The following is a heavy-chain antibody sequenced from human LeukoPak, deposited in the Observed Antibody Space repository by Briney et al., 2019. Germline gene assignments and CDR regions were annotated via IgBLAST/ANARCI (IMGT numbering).Heavy chain of an antibody. J-gene: IGHJ3*02. Sequence: GESLKISCKGSGYSFVSYWLAWVRQMPGKGLEWMGIIYPGDSKTRYSPSFQGQVTISADKSISTAYLQWSSLKASDPAMDYYASHSGGTAAQSSVGAFDIWGQGTMVTVSS. CDR1: GYSFVSYW. CDR2: IYPGDSKT. V-gene: IGHV5-51*01. CDR3: ASHSGGTAAQSSVGAFDI. D-gene: IGHD1-1*01.